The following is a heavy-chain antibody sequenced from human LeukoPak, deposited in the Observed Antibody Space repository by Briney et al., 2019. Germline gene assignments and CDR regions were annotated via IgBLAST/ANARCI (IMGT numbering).Heavy chain of an antibody. CDR2: ISGSGGST. CDR3: AKVRNWNLRGSWFDP. J-gene: IGHJ5*02. Sequence: GGSLRLSCAVSGFTFSSYAMGWVRQAPGKGLEWVSAISGSGGSTYYADSVKGRFTISRDNSKNTLYLQMNSLRAEDTAVYYCAKVRNWNLRGSWFDPWGQGTLVTVSS. CDR1: GFTFSSYA. D-gene: IGHD1-7*01. V-gene: IGHV3-23*01.